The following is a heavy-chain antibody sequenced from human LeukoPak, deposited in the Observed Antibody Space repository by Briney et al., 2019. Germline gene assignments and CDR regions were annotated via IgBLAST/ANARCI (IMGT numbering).Heavy chain of an antibody. J-gene: IGHJ4*02. Sequence: SETLSLTCTVSGGSISSSSYYWGWLRQPPGKGLEWIGSIYYSGSTYYNPSLKSRVTISVDTSKNQFSLKLSSVTAADTAVYYCTFDLYNYDSAGWGQGTLVTVSS. CDR2: IYYSGST. V-gene: IGHV4-39*01. D-gene: IGHD3-9*01. CDR1: GGSISSSSYY. CDR3: TFDLYNYDSAG.